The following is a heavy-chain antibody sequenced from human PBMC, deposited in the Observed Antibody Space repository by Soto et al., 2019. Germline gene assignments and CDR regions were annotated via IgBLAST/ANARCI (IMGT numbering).Heavy chain of an antibody. CDR2: INAGNGNT. D-gene: IGHD3-10*01. Sequence: GASVKVSCKASGYTFTSYAMHWVRQAPGQRLEWMGWINAGNGNTKYSQKFQGRVTITRDTSASTAYMELSSLRSEDTAVYYCARVRPPLWFGVWGAFDIWGQGTMVTVSS. CDR1: GYTFTSYA. CDR3: ARVRPPLWFGVWGAFDI. V-gene: IGHV1-3*01. J-gene: IGHJ3*02.